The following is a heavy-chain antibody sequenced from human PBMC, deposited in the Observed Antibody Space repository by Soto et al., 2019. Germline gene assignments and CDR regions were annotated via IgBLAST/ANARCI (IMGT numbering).Heavy chain of an antibody. D-gene: IGHD3-3*01. V-gene: IGHV3-23*01. J-gene: IGHJ6*02. CDR3: AKDGITIFGVVIRPPFYYYGMDV. CDR2: ISGSGGST. Sequence: PGGSLRLSCAASGFTFSSYAMSWVRQAPGKGLEWVSAISGSGGSTYYADSVKGRFTISRDNSKNTLYLQMNSLRAEDTAVYYCAKDGITIFGVVIRPPFYYYGMDVWGQGTTVTVSS. CDR1: GFTFSSYA.